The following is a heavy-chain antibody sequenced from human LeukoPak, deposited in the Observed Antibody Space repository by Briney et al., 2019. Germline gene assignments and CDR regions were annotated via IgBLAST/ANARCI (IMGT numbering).Heavy chain of an antibody. D-gene: IGHD2-21*01. CDR2: ISYDGSNK. CDR3: ARERIFHFDI. V-gene: IGHV3-30-3*01. Sequence: PGGSLRLSCAASGFTFSSYAMHWVRQAPGKGLEWVAVISYDGSNKYYADSVKGRFTISRDNSKNTLYLQMNSLRAEDTAVYYCARERIFHFDIWGQGTMVTVSS. CDR1: GFTFSSYA. J-gene: IGHJ3*02.